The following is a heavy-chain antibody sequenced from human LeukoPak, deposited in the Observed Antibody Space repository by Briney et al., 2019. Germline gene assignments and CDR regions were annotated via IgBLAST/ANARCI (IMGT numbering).Heavy chain of an antibody. D-gene: IGHD6-13*01. J-gene: IGHJ4*02. CDR1: GGSISSYY. CDR3: ARDRVAAAGTDY. Sequence: TSETLSLTCTVSGGSISSYYWSWIRQPAGKGLEWIGRIYTSGSTNYNPSLKSRVTISVDKSKNQFSLKLSSVTAADTAVYYCARDRVAAAGTDYWGQGTLVTVPS. CDR2: IYTSGST. V-gene: IGHV4-4*07.